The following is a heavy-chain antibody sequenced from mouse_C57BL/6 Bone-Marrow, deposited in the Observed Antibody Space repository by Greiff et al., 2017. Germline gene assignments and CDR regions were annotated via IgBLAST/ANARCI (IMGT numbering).Heavy chain of an antibody. CDR2: INPGSGGT. CDR1: GYAFTNYL. J-gene: IGHJ1*03. Sequence: VQLQQSGAELVRPGPSVKVSCKASGYAFTNYLIEWVKQRPGQGLEWIGVINPGSGGTNYNEKFKGKATLTADKSSSTAYMQLSSLTSEDSAVYFCASFDYVWYFDVWGTGTTVTVSS. V-gene: IGHV1-54*01. D-gene: IGHD2-4*01. CDR3: ASFDYVWYFDV.